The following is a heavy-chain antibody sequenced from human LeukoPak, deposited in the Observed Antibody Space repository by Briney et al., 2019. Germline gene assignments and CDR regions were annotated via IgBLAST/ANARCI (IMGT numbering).Heavy chain of an antibody. Sequence: SETLSLTCTVSGGSISSGSYYWSSIRQPAGKGLEWIGRIYTRGSTNYNPSLKSRVTISVDTSKNQFSLKLSSVTAADTAVYYCARGGYDFWSGYYEKAFDMWGQGTMVTVSS. J-gene: IGHJ3*02. CDR2: IYTRGST. CDR1: GGSISSGSYY. V-gene: IGHV4-61*02. D-gene: IGHD3-3*01. CDR3: ARGGYDFWSGYYEKAFDM.